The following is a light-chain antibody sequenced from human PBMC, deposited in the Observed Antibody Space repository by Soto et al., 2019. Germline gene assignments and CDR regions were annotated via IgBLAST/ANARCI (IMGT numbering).Light chain of an antibody. J-gene: IGLJ1*01. V-gene: IGLV2-14*01. CDR1: SSDVGGYNY. Sequence: QSVLTQPASVSGSPGQSITISCTGTSSDVGGYNYVSWYQQHPGKAPKLMIYEVSNRPSGVSNRFSGSKSGNTASLTISGLQAEDEADYFCCSYAGGYTYLFATGTKVTVL. CDR3: CSYAGGYTYL. CDR2: EVS.